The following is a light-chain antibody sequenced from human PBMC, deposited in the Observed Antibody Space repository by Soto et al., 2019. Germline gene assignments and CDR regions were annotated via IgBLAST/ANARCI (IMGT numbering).Light chain of an antibody. CDR3: AAWDDSLNGVV. Sequence: QSVLTQPPSASGTPGQRVTISCSGSSSNIGSKTVNWYQQLPGTAPKLLIYSNNQRPSWVPDRFSGSKSGTSASLAISGLESEDVDDYYCAAWDDSLNGVVFGGGTKVTVL. J-gene: IGLJ2*01. CDR2: SNN. V-gene: IGLV1-44*01. CDR1: SSNIGSKT.